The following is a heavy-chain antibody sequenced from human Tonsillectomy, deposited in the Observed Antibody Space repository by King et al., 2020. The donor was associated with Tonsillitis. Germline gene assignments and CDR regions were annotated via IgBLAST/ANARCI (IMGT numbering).Heavy chain of an antibody. CDR3: AKENPAPLEAWLRPHYYYGMDV. J-gene: IGHJ6*02. Sequence: VQLVESGGGLVQPGGSLRLSCAASGFTFSSYAMTWVRQAPGKGLEWVSAIIGSGGRTYYADSVRGRFTLSRDKSKNTLYLQMNSLRAEDTAVYYCAKENPAPLEAWLRPHYYYGMDVWGQGTTVTVSS. D-gene: IGHD3-3*01. CDR2: IIGSGGRT. V-gene: IGHV3-23*04. CDR1: GFTFSSYA.